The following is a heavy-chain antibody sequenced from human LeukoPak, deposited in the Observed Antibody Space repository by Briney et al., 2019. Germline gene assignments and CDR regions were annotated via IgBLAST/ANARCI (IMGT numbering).Heavy chain of an antibody. CDR2: IYYSGST. CDR3: AGQSYDLLTGYLAFDY. J-gene: IGHJ4*02. V-gene: IGHV4-31*03. CDR1: GGSISSGGYY. D-gene: IGHD3-9*01. Sequence: PSETLSLTCTVSGGSISSGGYYWSWIRQHPGKGLEWIGYIYYSGSTYYNPSLKSRVTISVDTSKNQFSLQLSSVSAADTAVYYCAGQSYDLLTGYLAFDYWGQGTLVTVSS.